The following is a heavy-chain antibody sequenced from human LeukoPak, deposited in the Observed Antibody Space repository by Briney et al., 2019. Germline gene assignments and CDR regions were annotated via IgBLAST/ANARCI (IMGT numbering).Heavy chain of an antibody. CDR1: GFTVSSNY. CDR3: ARGLSGPPNWFDP. Sequence: GGSLRLSCAASGFTVSSNYMSWVRQAPGKGLEWVSVIYSGGSTYYADSVKGRFTISRDNSKNTLYLQMNSLRAEDTAVYYCARGLSGPPNWFDPWGQGTLVTVSS. J-gene: IGHJ5*02. CDR2: IYSGGST. V-gene: IGHV3-66*01.